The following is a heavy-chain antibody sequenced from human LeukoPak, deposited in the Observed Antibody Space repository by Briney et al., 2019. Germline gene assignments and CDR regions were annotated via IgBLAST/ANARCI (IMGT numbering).Heavy chain of an antibody. CDR1: GFIFSSYS. V-gene: IGHV3-21*01. D-gene: IGHD3-22*01. CDR3: ARDYYYDSSGYYDAFDI. J-gene: IGHJ3*02. Sequence: GGSLRLSCAASGFIFSSYSMNWVRQAPGKALEWVSSISSSSSYIYYADSVKGRFTISRDNAKNSLYLQMNSLRAEDTAVYYCARDYYYDSSGYYDAFDIWGQGTMVTVSS. CDR2: ISSSSSYI.